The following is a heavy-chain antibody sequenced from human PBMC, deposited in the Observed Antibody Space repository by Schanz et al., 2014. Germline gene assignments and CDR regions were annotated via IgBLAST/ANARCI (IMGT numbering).Heavy chain of an antibody. Sequence: QVQLQESGPGLVKPSGTLSLTCAVSGGSISSSNWWSWVRQPPGKGLEWIGEIYHSGSTNYKTSLNSRVTISSDKYKTQFALSLRSVTAADTAVYYCARRSVSPSGNSYGYVVAWFDPWGQGTLVTVSS. D-gene: IGHD5-18*01. V-gene: IGHV4-4*02. CDR2: IYHSGST. CDR1: GGSISSSNW. CDR3: ARRSVSPSGNSYGYVVAWFDP. J-gene: IGHJ5*02.